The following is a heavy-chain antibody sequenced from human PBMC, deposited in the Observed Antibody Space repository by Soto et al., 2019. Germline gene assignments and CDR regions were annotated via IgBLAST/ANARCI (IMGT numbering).Heavy chain of an antibody. CDR2: IDHSGST. J-gene: IGHJ6*02. D-gene: IGHD2-8*01. CDR3: ARWKLEVYTMRSYYHGMDV. CDR1: GGSFNDYSHF. V-gene: IGHV4-34*01. Sequence: QVQLQQWGAGLLKPSETLSLTCAVYGGSFNDYSHFWGWIRQPPGKGLEWIGEIDHSGSTNYNPSLKSRVTISIDTSKNQFSLKVNSVTAADTAVYYCARWKLEVYTMRSYYHGMDVWGQGTTVTVS.